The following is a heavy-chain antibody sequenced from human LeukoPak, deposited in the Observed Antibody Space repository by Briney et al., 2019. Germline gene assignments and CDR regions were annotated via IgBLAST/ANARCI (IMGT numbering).Heavy chain of an antibody. Sequence: PGGSLRLSCAASGFTFSDYYMSWIRQAPGKGLEWVSYISSSGSTIYYADSVKGRFTISRDNAKDSLYLQMNSLRAEDTAVYYCASGNQLLSKVRAFDIWGQGTMVTVSS. CDR3: ASGNQLLSKVRAFDI. CDR1: GFTFSDYY. D-gene: IGHD2-2*01. V-gene: IGHV3-11*01. J-gene: IGHJ3*02. CDR2: ISSSGSTI.